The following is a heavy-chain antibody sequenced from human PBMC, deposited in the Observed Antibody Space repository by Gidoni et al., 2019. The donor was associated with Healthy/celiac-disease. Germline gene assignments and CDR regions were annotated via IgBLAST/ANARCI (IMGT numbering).Heavy chain of an antibody. Sequence: QVQLVQSGAEVKKPGSSVKVSCKASGGTFSSYTISWVRQAPGQGLDWMGRIIPILGIANYAQKFQGRVTITADKSTSTAYMELSSLRSEDTAVYYCARGRDGYNPEGDWGQGTLVTVSS. J-gene: IGHJ4*02. CDR3: ARGRDGYNPEGD. V-gene: IGHV1-69*02. CDR2: IIPILGIA. D-gene: IGHD5-12*01. CDR1: GGTFSSYT.